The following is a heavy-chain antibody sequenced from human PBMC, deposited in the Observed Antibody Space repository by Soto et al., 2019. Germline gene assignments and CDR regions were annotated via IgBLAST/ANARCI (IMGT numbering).Heavy chain of an antibody. J-gene: IGHJ4*02. CDR1: GGSISSSSYY. CDR3: ARHVMVARLFDY. D-gene: IGHD2-21*01. CDR2: IYYSGST. V-gene: IGHV4-39*01. Sequence: QLQLQESGPGLVKPSETLSLTCTVSGGSISSSSYYWGWIRQPPGKGLEWIGSIYYSGSTYYNPSLKSRVTISVDTSKNQFSQKLSSVTAADTAVYYCARHVMVARLFDYWGQGTLVTVSS.